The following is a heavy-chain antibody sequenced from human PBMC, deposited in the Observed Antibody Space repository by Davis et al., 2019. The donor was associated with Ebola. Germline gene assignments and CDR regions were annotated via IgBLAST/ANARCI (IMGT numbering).Heavy chain of an antibody. V-gene: IGHV3-30-3*01. J-gene: IGHJ6*02. Sequence: PGGSLRLSCAASGFTFSSYAMHWVRQAPGKGLEWVAVISYDGSNKYYADSVKGRFTISRDNSKNTLYLQMNSLRAEDTAVYYCARGGIAAAGTMGYYYYGMDVWGQGTTVTVSS. D-gene: IGHD6-13*01. CDR3: ARGGIAAAGTMGYYYYGMDV. CDR2: ISYDGSNK. CDR1: GFTFSSYA.